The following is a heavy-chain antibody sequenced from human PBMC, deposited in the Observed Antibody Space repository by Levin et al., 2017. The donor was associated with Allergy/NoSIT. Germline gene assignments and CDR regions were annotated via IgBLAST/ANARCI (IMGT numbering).Heavy chain of an antibody. D-gene: IGHD2-2*01. CDR2: IKNDGRTT. V-gene: IGHV3-15*07. J-gene: IGHJ4*02. CDR3: ITGLGGRRRTHDDY. Sequence: GGSLRLSCAASGFAFSSAWTNWVRQAPGKGLEWVGRIKNDGRTTDYAAPVKDRFTISRDASKNTLYLQMNSLKTEDTAVYYCITGLGGRRRTHDDYWGQGTLVTVSP. CDR1: GFAFSSAW.